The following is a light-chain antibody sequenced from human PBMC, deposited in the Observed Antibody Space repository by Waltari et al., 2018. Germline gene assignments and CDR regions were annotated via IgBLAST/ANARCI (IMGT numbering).Light chain of an antibody. CDR2: GNS. CDR1: SSNIGAGYD. J-gene: IGLJ2*01. Sequence: QSVLTQPPSVSGAPGQRVTISSTGSSSNIGAGYDVPWYQPLPGTAPKLLIYGNSNRPSGVPDRFSGSKSGTSAPLAITGLQAEDEADYYCQSYDSSLSGSDVVFGGGTKLTVL. V-gene: IGLV1-40*01. CDR3: QSYDSSLSGSDVV.